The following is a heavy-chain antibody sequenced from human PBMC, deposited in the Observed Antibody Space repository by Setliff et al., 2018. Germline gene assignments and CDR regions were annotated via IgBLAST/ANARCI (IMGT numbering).Heavy chain of an antibody. V-gene: IGHV4-39*01. Sequence: SETLSLTCTVSGGSMITNDYFWGWIRQPPGTGLEWIGSIYYSGDTYYNPSLKSRATVXXXTSXXXXXXXXXXXXXXXXXXXXXXRYPRRGNGWYPYYVDVWGKGTTVTVSS. D-gene: IGHD6-19*01. CDR3: XRYPRRGNGWYPYYVDV. J-gene: IGHJ6*03. CDR1: GGSMITNDYF. CDR2: IYYSGDT.